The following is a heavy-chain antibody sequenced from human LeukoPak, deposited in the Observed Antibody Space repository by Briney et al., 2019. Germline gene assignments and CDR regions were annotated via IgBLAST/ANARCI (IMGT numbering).Heavy chain of an antibody. CDR2: ITGTGGST. Sequence: TGASLRLSCAASGFSLSTYGVSWVRQPPGKGLEWVSGITGTGGSTYYADSVKGRFTVSRDTPKNTLYLQMNSLRAEDTAIYYCAKDHGTAVAGFYYWGQGTLVTVSS. CDR3: AKDHGTAVAGFYY. V-gene: IGHV3-23*01. CDR1: GFSLSTYG. J-gene: IGHJ4*02. D-gene: IGHD6-19*01.